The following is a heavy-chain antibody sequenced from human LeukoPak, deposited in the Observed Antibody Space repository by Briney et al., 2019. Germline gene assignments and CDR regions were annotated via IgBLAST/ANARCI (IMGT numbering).Heavy chain of an antibody. D-gene: IGHD6-19*01. CDR1: GGSFSGYY. V-gene: IGHV4-34*01. CDR2: INHSGST. Sequence: PSETLSLTCAVYGGSFSGYYWSWIRQPPGKGLEWIGEINHSGSTNYNPSLKSRVTISVDTSKNQFTLKLSSVTAADTAVYYCARENSSAPTVFDYWGQGTLVTVSS. CDR3: ARENSSAPTVFDY. J-gene: IGHJ4*02.